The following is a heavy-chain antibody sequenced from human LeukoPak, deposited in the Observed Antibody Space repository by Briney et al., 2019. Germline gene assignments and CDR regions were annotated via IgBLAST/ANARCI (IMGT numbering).Heavy chain of an antibody. Sequence: SETLSLTCTVSGGSISSHYRSWIRQPPGKGLEWIGYIYYSGSSKYNPSLKSRVTISVDTSKNQFSLKLSSVTAADTAVYYCARLYDSSGYTNWLDPWGQGTLVTVSS. CDR2: IYYSGSS. J-gene: IGHJ5*02. CDR3: ARLYDSSGYTNWLDP. D-gene: IGHD3-22*01. V-gene: IGHV4-59*11. CDR1: GGSISSHY.